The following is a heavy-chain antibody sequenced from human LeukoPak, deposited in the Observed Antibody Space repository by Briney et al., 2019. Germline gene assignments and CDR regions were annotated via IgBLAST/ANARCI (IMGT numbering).Heavy chain of an antibody. Sequence: GGSLRLSCAASGFTFDDSDMHWVRQAPGKGLEWVSLITQNGRTTYYADSVRGRFTISRDNSKNSLYLQMNSLRVEDSALYYCAKGRMGSYTDWGQGTLVTVSS. J-gene: IGHJ4*02. CDR2: ITQNGRTT. CDR3: AKGRMGSYTD. D-gene: IGHD1-26*01. CDR1: GFTFDDSD. V-gene: IGHV3-43D*03.